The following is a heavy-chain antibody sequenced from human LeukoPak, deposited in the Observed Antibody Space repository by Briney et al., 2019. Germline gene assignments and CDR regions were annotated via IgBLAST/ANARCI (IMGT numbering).Heavy chain of an antibody. CDR2: IYYSGST. Sequence: SETLSLTCTVSGGSISSSSYYWGWIRQPPGKGLEWIGSIYYSGSTYYNPSLKSRVTISVDTSKNQFSLKLTSVTAADTAVYYCAREIGGKSGSPEPFDIWGQGTMVTVSS. CDR3: AREIGGKSGSPEPFDI. J-gene: IGHJ3*02. V-gene: IGHV4-39*07. CDR1: GGSISSSSYY. D-gene: IGHD1-26*01.